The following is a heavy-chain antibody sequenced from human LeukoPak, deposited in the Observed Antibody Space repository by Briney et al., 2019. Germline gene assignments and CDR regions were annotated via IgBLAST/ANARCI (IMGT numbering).Heavy chain of an antibody. V-gene: IGHV3-53*01. D-gene: IGHD3-10*01. Sequence: GGSLRLSCAASGFIVSSNYMSWVRQAPGKGLEWVSVIYSGGSTYYADSVKGRFTISRDNSKNTLYLQMNSLRAEDTAVYYCARLRFGPDDAFDIWGQGTMVTVSS. CDR2: IYSGGST. CDR1: GFIVSSNY. J-gene: IGHJ3*02. CDR3: ARLRFGPDDAFDI.